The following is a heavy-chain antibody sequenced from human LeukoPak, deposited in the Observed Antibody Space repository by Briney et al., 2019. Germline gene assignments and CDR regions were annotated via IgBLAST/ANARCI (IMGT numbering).Heavy chain of an antibody. CDR3: ARDQARTTTWYLYMNY. CDR1: GYTFTDYY. D-gene: IGHD3/OR15-3a*01. J-gene: IGHJ4*02. Sequence: ASVKVSCKVSGYTFTDYYIHWVRQAPGQGLEWMGRIDPDSGVTNSAQNFQGRVTMTRDTSITTAYMELSGLRSDDTAVYYCARDQARTTTWYLYMNYWGQGTLVTVSS. V-gene: IGHV1-2*06. CDR2: IDPDSGVT.